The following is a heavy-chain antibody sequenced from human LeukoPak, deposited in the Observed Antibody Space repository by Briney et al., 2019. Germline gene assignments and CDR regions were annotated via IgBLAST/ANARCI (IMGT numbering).Heavy chain of an antibody. V-gene: IGHV3-30*04. J-gene: IGHJ4*02. D-gene: IGHD3-16*01. Sequence: GGSLRLSCAASGFTFSSYAMHWVRQAPGKGLEWVAVISYDGSNKYYADSVKGRFTISRDNSKNTLYLQMNSLSAEDTAVYYCARDRWLIYWGQGTLVTVST. CDR1: GFTFSSYA. CDR3: ARDRWLIY. CDR2: ISYDGSNK.